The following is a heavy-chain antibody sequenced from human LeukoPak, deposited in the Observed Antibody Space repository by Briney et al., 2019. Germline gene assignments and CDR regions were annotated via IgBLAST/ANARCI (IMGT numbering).Heavy chain of an antibody. CDR1: GFSVISYN. CDR2: ITSSGRAV. V-gene: IGHV3-48*04. J-gene: IGHJ3*02. CDR3: ARTDGLDI. Sequence: PGGSLRLSCAASGFSVISYNMNWGRRAPGKGLEWISYITSSGRAVYYADSVRGRFTMSRDSAKNSLYLQMNSLRAEDAALYYCARTDGLDIWGQGTMVTVSS.